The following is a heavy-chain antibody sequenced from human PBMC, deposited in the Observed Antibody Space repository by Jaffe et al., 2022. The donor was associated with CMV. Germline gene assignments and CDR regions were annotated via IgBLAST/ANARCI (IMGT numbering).Heavy chain of an antibody. V-gene: IGHV1-46*01. CDR2: INPSGGGT. Sequence: QVQLVQSGAEVKKPGASVKVSCTASGYSLAAYNIHWVRQAPGQGLEWMGIINPSGGGTTYAQKFQGRVTMTSDTSTSTVFLELSSLTSEDTAVYYCARAWVEMSIGGIWGQGTVVTVSS. J-gene: IGHJ3*02. D-gene: IGHD3-10*01. CDR1: GYSLAAYN. CDR3: ARAWVEMSIGGI.